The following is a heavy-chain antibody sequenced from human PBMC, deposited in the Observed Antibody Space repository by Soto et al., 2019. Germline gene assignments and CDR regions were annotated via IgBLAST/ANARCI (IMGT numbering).Heavy chain of an antibody. V-gene: IGHV3-30*18. Sequence: PGGSLRLSCAASGFTFSTYGMHWFRQAPGKGLEWVAIISYDGNKKYYADSVKGRFTISRDNSKNTLYLQMDSLRAEDTAVYYCAKKRLHLGELSLFDYWGQGTLVTVSS. D-gene: IGHD3-16*02. CDR2: ISYDGNKK. J-gene: IGHJ4*02. CDR1: GFTFSTYG. CDR3: AKKRLHLGELSLFDY.